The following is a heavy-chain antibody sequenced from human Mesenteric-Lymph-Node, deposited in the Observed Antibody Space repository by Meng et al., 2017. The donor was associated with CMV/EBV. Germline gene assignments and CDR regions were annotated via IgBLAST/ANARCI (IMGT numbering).Heavy chain of an antibody. CDR1: GGSISSGDYY. CDR3: ARMAGRHLYYYYGMDV. Sequence: SETLSLTCTVSGGSISSGDYYWSWIRQPPGKGLEWIGYIYYSGSTYYNPSLKSRVTISVDTSKNQFSLKLSSVTAADTAVYYCARMAGRHLYYYYGMDVWGQGTTDTVSS. CDR2: IYYSGST. D-gene: IGHD6-19*01. J-gene: IGHJ6*02. V-gene: IGHV4-30-4*08.